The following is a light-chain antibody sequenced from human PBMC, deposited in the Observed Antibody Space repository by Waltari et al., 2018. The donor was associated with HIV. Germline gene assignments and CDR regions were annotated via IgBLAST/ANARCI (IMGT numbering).Light chain of an antibody. CDR2: GAS. CDR3: QQYDNWPPAT. Sequence: ERIMTHSPATLSVSPGERATLSCRASKNITFNLAGYQQKPGKPPRLLIYGASTKGTGIPVRFSGSRSGTEVTLTISSLQSEDFAVYYCQQYDNWPPATFGQGTKVEFK. J-gene: IGKJ1*01. V-gene: IGKV3-15*01. CDR1: KNITFN.